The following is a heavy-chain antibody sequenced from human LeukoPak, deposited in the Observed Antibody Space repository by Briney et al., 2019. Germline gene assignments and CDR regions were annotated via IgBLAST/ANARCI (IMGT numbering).Heavy chain of an antibody. Sequence: ASVKVSCKASGYTFSGYGIHWVRQAPGQGLEWMGWFNAYSGNTNYAQNFQGRVTMTTDTSTSTAYMELRSLTSDDTAVFYCARDGFRGATDFWGQGTLVTVSS. CDR1: GYTFSGYG. V-gene: IGHV1-18*01. D-gene: IGHD1-26*01. CDR3: ARDGFRGATDF. CDR2: FNAYSGNT. J-gene: IGHJ4*02.